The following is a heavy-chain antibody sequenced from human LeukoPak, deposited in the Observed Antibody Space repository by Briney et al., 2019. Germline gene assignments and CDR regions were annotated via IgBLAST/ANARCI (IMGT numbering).Heavy chain of an antibody. Sequence: GGSLRLSCVASGLAFRNYAMTWVRQAPGKGLEWISVIRGSGGDIRYADSVKGRFTISRDNSVNTLYLQMNSLRAEDTAVYYCGKDPNGDYIGAFDFWGQGTMVTVSS. J-gene: IGHJ3*01. V-gene: IGHV3-23*01. CDR2: IRGSGGDI. CDR1: GLAFRNYA. D-gene: IGHD4-17*01. CDR3: GKDPNGDYIGAFDF.